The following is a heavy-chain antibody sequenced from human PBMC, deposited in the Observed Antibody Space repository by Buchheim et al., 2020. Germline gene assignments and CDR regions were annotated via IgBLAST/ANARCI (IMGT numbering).Heavy chain of an antibody. J-gene: IGHJ4*02. CDR1: GFTFSSYG. CDR3: AKDLVAGTVRPSYFDY. Sequence: QVQLVESGGGVVQPGRSLRLSCAASGFTFSSYGMHWVRQAPGKGLEWVAVISYDGSNKYYADSVKGRFTISRDNSKQQLLLQMNSLRAEDTAVYYCAKDLVAGTVRPSYFDYWGQGTL. V-gene: IGHV3-30*18. D-gene: IGHD6-19*01. CDR2: ISYDGSNK.